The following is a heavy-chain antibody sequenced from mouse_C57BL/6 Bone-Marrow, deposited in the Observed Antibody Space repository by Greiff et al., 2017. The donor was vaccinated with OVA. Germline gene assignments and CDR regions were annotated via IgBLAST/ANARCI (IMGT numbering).Heavy chain of an antibody. Sequence: EVKLQESGGDLVKPGGSLKLSCAASGFTFSSYGMSWVRQTPDKRLEWVATISSGGSYTYYPDSVKGRFTISRDNAKNTLYLQMSSLKSEDTAMYYCARLNGWYYFDYWGQGTTLTVSS. V-gene: IGHV5-6*01. CDR1: GFTFSSYG. D-gene: IGHD2-2*01. CDR2: ISSGGSYT. CDR3: ARLNGWYYFDY. J-gene: IGHJ2*01.